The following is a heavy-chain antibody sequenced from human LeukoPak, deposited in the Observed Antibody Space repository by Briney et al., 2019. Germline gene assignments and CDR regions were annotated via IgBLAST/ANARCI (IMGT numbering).Heavy chain of an antibody. J-gene: IGHJ4*02. Sequence: SETLSLTCAVSGGSISSGGYSWSWIRQPPGKGLEWIGYIYHSGSTYYNPSLKSRVTISVDTSKNQFSLKLSSVTAADTAVYYCASDSGFYDSTGKGRGYTFDYWGQGTLVTVSS. CDR3: ASDSGFYDSTGKGRGYTFDY. CDR2: IYHSGST. D-gene: IGHD3-22*01. CDR1: GGSISSGGYS. V-gene: IGHV4-30-2*02.